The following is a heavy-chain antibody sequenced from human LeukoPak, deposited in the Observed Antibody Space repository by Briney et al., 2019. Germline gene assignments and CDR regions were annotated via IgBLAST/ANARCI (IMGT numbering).Heavy chain of an antibody. CDR3: ARISTVTERY. CDR1: GFTLSGYW. CDR2: INSDGSST. J-gene: IGHJ4*02. V-gene: IGHV3-74*01. D-gene: IGHD2-21*02. Sequence: GGSLRLSCAASGFTLSGYWVHWVRQPPGKGLVWVARINSDGSSTSYADSVKGRFTISRDSAKNSLYLQLDSLTDEDTAVYYCARISTVTERYWGQGTLVTVSS.